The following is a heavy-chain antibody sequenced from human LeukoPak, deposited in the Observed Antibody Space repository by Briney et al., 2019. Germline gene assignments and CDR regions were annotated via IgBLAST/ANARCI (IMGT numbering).Heavy chain of an antibody. D-gene: IGHD3-10*02. V-gene: IGHV3-21*01. Sequence: GGSLRLSCAASGFTFSSYSMNWVRQAPGKGPEWVSSIGSSSSYIYYADSMKGRFTISRDNAKNSLYLQMNSLRAEDTAVYYCAELGITMIGGVWGKGTTVTVSS. CDR2: IGSSSSYI. J-gene: IGHJ6*04. CDR3: AELGITMIGGV. CDR1: GFTFSSYS.